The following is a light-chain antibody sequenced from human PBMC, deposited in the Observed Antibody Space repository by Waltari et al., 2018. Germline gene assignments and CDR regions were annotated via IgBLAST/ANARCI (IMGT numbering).Light chain of an antibody. CDR1: SGSVSTTSY. Sequence: QTVVTQEPSLSVSPGGTVTLTCALTSGSVSTTSYASWYQQTPGQPPRKRVYKGSSRSSGVPDRFSGSILGNKAALTITGAQADDESNYDCSLYMGSGIWVFGGGTKLTVL. J-gene: IGLJ3*02. V-gene: IGLV8-61*01. CDR2: KGS. CDR3: SLYMGSGIWV.